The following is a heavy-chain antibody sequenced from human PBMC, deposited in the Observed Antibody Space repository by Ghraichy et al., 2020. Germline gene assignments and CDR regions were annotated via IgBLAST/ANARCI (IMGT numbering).Heavy chain of an antibody. CDR1: GYAVTSAV. V-gene: IGHV1-3*01. Sequence: ASVKVSCRTSGYAVTSAVVQWVRQAPGQNLEWMGFINGDNGHTVYSQRFQDRVTITRDTSATIAYLELSSLTSQDTAVYYCARDLLGDPDWLFDYWGQGTLVTVSS. CDR2: INGDNGHT. D-gene: IGHD3-16*01. J-gene: IGHJ4*02. CDR3: ARDLLGDPDWLFDY.